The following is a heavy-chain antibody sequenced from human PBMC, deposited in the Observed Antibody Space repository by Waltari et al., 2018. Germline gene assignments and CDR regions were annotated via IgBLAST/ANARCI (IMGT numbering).Heavy chain of an antibody. D-gene: IGHD1-1*01. CDR2: LSGSGSFM. CDR3: GRAPIGTIDY. CDR1: GFTFRYYY. J-gene: IGHJ4*02. V-gene: IGHV3-11*01. Sequence: QVQLVESGGGFVNPGGSLRLSCAASGFTFRYYYLPWIRQAPGKGLEWVSYLSGSGSFMRYADSVKGRFTIYRDNARNLVFLQMDSLRVDDTAVYYCGRAPIGTIDYWGPGILVTVSS.